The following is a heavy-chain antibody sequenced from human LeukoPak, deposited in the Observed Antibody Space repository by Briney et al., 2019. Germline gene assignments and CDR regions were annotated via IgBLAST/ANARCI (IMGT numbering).Heavy chain of an antibody. V-gene: IGHV3-30*04. CDR2: ISYDGSNE. CDR1: GFTFSSYA. CDR3: AKAPLYYYDSSGYFFDY. D-gene: IGHD3-22*01. Sequence: GRSLRLSCAASGFTFSSYAMHWVRQAPGKGLEWVAVISYDGSNEYYADSVKGRFTISRDNSKNTLYLQMNSLRAEDTAVYYCAKAPLYYYDSSGYFFDYWGQGTLVTVSS. J-gene: IGHJ4*02.